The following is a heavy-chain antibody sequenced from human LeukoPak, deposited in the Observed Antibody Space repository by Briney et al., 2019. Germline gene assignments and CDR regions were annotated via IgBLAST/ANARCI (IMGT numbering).Heavy chain of an antibody. CDR3: ASKAARTYYYYYYMDV. V-gene: IGHV1-69*04. D-gene: IGHD6-6*01. J-gene: IGHJ6*03. Sequence: EASVKVSCKASGGSFSNYAITWVRQAPGQGLEWMGRIIPILGIANYAQKFQGRVTITADKSTSTAYMELSSLRSEDTAVYYCASKAARTYYYYYYMDVWGKGTTVTVSS. CDR1: GGSFSNYA. CDR2: IIPILGIA.